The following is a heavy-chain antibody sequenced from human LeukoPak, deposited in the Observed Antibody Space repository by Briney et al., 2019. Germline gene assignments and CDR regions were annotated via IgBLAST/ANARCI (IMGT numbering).Heavy chain of an antibody. CDR3: ARSGPLYYYYGMDV. D-gene: IGHD3-16*02. CDR1: GGSISSYY. CDR2: IYYSGST. Sequence: SETLSLTCTVSGGSISSYYWSWIRQPPGKGLEWIGYIYYSGSTNYNPSLKSRVTISADTSKNQFSLKLSSVTAADTAVYYCARSGPLYYYYGMDVWGQGTTVTVSS. V-gene: IGHV4-59*01. J-gene: IGHJ6*02.